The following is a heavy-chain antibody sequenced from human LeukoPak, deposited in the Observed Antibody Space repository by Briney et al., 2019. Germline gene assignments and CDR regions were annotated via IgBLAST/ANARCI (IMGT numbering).Heavy chain of an antibody. J-gene: IGHJ6*02. CDR2: VKQVGTEK. CDR1: GFTFSSCW. V-gene: IGHV3-7*03. D-gene: IGHD3-3*01. Sequence: GGSLRLSCAASGFTFSSCWMSWVRQAPGKGLEWVANVKQVGTEKYYVDSVKGRFTISGDNAKNSLYLQMNSLRAEDTAVYYCARGPLYQVPYYEHYYGMDVWGQGTTVTVSS. CDR3: ARGPLYQVPYYEHYYGMDV.